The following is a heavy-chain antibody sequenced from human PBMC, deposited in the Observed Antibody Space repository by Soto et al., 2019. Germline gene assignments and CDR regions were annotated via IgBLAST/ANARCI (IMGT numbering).Heavy chain of an antibody. CDR3: AKDYYGSGSYYRGAFDI. CDR1: GFTFSSYG. Sequence: GGSLRLSCAASGFTFSSYGMHWVRQAPGKGLEWVAVISYDGSNKYYADSVKGRFTISRDNSKNTLYLQMNSLRAEDTAVYYCAKDYYGSGSYYRGAFDIWGQGTMVTVSS. J-gene: IGHJ3*02. CDR2: ISYDGSNK. V-gene: IGHV3-30*18. D-gene: IGHD3-10*01.